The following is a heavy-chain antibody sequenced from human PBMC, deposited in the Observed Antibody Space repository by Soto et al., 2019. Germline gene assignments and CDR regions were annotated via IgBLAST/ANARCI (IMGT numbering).Heavy chain of an antibody. V-gene: IGHV4-59*01. CDR3: ASTTITMYGVGNFDY. Sequence: SETLSLTCTVSGGSISSYYWSWIRRPPGKGLEWIGYIYYSGSTNYNPSLKSRVTISIDTSKKQFSLKLNSVTAADTAVYYCASTTITMYGVGNFDYWGQGTLVTVSS. CDR1: GGSISSYY. D-gene: IGHD3-3*01. CDR2: IYYSGST. J-gene: IGHJ4*02.